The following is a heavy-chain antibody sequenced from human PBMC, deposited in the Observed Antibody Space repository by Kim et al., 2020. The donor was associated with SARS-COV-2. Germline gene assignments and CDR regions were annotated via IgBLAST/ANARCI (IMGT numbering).Heavy chain of an antibody. CDR2: IYTSGST. Sequence: SETLSLTCTVSGGSISSGSYYWSWIRQPAGKGLEWIGRIYTSGSTNYNPSLKSRVTISVDTSKNQFSLKLSSVTAADTAVYYCARDQGGDAALEAADAFDIWGQGTMVTVSS. D-gene: IGHD1-26*01. J-gene: IGHJ3*02. CDR1: GGSISSGSYY. V-gene: IGHV4-61*02. CDR3: ARDQGGDAALEAADAFDI.